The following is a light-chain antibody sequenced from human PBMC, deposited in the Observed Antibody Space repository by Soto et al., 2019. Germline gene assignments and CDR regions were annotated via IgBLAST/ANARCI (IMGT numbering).Light chain of an antibody. CDR1: QSVGSSY. V-gene: IGKV3-20*01. J-gene: IGKJ3*01. Sequence: EIVMTQSPATLSVSPGERATLSCRASQSVGSSYLAWYQQKPGQAPRLLIYGASSRATGIPDRFSGSGSGTDFTLTISRLEPEDFAVYYCQQYGSSRFTFGPGTKVDIK. CDR2: GAS. CDR3: QQYGSSRFT.